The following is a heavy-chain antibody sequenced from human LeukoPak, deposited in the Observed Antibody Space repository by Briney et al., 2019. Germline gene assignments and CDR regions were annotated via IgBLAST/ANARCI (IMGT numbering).Heavy chain of an antibody. J-gene: IGHJ4*02. D-gene: IGHD3-10*01. CDR1: GYTFTGYY. CDR2: INPNSGGT. V-gene: IGHV1-2*04. CDR3: ARTLHYGSGSYHPPSFDY. Sequence: GASVKVSCKASGYTFTGYYMHWVRQAPGQGLEWMGWINPNSGGTNYAQKFQGWVTMTRDTSISTAYMELSRLRSDDTAVYYCARTLHYGSGSYHPPSFDYWGQGTLVTVSS.